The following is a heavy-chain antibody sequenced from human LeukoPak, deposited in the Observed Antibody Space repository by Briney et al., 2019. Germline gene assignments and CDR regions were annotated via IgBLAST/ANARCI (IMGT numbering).Heavy chain of an antibody. CDR1: GFTFSSYG. J-gene: IGHJ4*02. D-gene: IGHD3-9*01. CDR2: IKQDGSEK. CDR3: ARVLTGRDY. V-gene: IGHV3-7*01. Sequence: GGSLRLSCAASGFTFSSYGMHWVRQAPGKGLEWVANIKQDGSEKYYVDSVKGRFTISRDNAKNSLYLQMNSLRAEDTAVYYCARVLTGRDYWGQGTLVTVSS.